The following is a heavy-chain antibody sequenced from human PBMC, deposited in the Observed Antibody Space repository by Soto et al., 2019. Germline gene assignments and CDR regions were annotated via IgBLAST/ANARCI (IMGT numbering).Heavy chain of an antibody. J-gene: IGHJ4*02. CDR3: ARPYYDILTGYYSYFDY. CDR2: IIPIFGTA. CDR1: GGTFSSYA. D-gene: IGHD3-9*01. V-gene: IGHV1-69*06. Sequence: SVKVSCKASGGTFSSYAISWVRQAPGQGLEWMGGIIPIFGTANCAQKFQGRVTITADKSTSTAYMELSSLRSEDTAVYYCARPYYDILTGYYSYFDYWGQGTLVTVSS.